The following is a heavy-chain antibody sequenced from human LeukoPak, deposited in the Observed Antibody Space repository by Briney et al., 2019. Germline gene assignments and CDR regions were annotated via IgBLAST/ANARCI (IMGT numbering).Heavy chain of an antibody. Sequence: SETLSLTCTVSGGSISSSNYYWGWIRQPPGKGLEWIGSIYYSGTTYYNPSLKSRVTISVDTSKNQFSLKLSSVTAADTAVYYCARSHGDYWAREPWSPSPQ. CDR1: GGSISSSNYY. CDR2: IYYSGTT. J-gene: IGHJ4*02. V-gene: IGHV4-39*01. CDR3: ARSHGDY.